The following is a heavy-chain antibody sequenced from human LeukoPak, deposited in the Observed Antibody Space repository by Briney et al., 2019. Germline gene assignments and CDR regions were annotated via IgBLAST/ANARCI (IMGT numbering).Heavy chain of an antibody. J-gene: IGHJ4*02. V-gene: IGHV1-2*02. Sequence: ASVMVSCKASGYTFTGYYMRWVRQAPGQGLEWMGWINPNSGGTNYAQKFQGRVTMTRDTSISTAYMELSRLRSDDTAVYYCAREGEMATLRNFDYWGQGTLVTVSS. CDR1: GYTFTGYY. CDR2: INPNSGGT. CDR3: AREGEMATLRNFDY. D-gene: IGHD5-24*01.